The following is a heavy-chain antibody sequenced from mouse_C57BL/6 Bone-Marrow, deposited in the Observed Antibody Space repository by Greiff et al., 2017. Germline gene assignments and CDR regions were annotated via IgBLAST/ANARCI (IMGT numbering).Heavy chain of an antibody. J-gene: IGHJ1*03. CDR2: IWGDGST. D-gene: IGHD1-1*01. CDR1: GFSLTSYG. V-gene: IGHV2-3*01. Sequence: QVQLKESGPGLVAPSQSLSITCTVSGFSLTSYGVSWVRQPPGKGLEWLGVIWGDGSTNYHSALISRLSISKDNSKSQVLLKLNSLQTDDTATYYGAKWGYYGSSPYWYFDVWGTGTTVTVSS. CDR3: AKWGYYGSSPYWYFDV.